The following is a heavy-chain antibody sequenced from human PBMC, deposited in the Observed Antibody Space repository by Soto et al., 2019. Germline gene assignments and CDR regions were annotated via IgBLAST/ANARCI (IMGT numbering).Heavy chain of an antibody. V-gene: IGHV1-69*13. CDR3: ARELLFGVVIEYYYYYGMDV. Sequence: SVKVSCKASGGTFSSYAISWVRQAPGQGLEWMGGIIPIFGTANYAQKFQGRVTITADESTSTAYMELSSLRSEDTAVYYCARELLFGVVIEYYYYYGMDVWGQGTTVTVSS. CDR2: IIPIFGTA. CDR1: GGTFSSYA. J-gene: IGHJ6*02. D-gene: IGHD3-3*01.